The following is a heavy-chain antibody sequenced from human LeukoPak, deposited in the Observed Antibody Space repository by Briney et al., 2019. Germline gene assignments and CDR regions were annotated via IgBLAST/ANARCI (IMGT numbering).Heavy chain of an antibody. CDR1: GFTFDDYA. CDR3: AKDIVTTVNEGPGFDY. D-gene: IGHD4-11*01. Sequence: PGGSLRLSCAASGFTFDDYAMHWVRQAPGKGLEWVSGISWNSGSIGYADSVKGRFTISRDNAKNSLYLQMNSLRAEDMALYYCAKDIVTTVNEGPGFDYRGQGTLVTVSS. CDR2: ISWNSGSI. J-gene: IGHJ4*02. V-gene: IGHV3-9*03.